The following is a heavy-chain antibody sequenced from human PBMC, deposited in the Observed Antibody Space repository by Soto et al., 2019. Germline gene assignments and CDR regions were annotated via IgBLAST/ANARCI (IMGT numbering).Heavy chain of an antibody. CDR3: ARGWGRIFDY. J-gene: IGHJ4*02. CDR1: GGSFSGYY. V-gene: IGHV4-34*01. CDR2: INHSGST. Sequence: QVQLQQWGAGLLKPSETLSLTCAVYGGSFSGYYWNWIRQPPGKGLEWIGEINHSGSTNYNPPLKXRVTISVDTSKNQFPLKLSSVTAADTAVYYCARGWGRIFDYWGQGTLVTVSS. D-gene: IGHD7-27*01.